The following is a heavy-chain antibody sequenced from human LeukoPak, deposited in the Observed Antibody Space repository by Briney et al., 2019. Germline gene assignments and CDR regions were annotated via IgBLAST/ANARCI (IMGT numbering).Heavy chain of an antibody. Sequence: TGGSLRLSCAASGFTFSSYAMSWVRQAPGKGLVWVSAISGSGGSTYYADSVKGRFTISRDNSKNTLYLQMNSLRAEDTAVYYCAKGHPYLNWFDPWGQGTLVTVSS. V-gene: IGHV3-23*01. CDR1: GFTFSSYA. J-gene: IGHJ5*02. CDR2: ISGSGGST. CDR3: AKGHPYLNWFDP.